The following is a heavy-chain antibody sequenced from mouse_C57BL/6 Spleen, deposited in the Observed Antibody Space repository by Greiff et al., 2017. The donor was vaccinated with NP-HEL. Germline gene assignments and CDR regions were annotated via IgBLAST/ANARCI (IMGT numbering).Heavy chain of an antibody. V-gene: IGHV1-81*01. CDR2: IYPRSGNT. CDR3: AANYVGY. J-gene: IGHJ2*01. CDR1: GYTFTSYG. Sequence: QVQLQQSGAELARPGASVKLTCKASGYTFTSYGISWVKQRTGQGLEWIGEIYPRSGNTYYNEKFKGKATLTADKSSSTAYMELRSLTSEDSAVYFCAANYVGYWGQGTTLTVSS.